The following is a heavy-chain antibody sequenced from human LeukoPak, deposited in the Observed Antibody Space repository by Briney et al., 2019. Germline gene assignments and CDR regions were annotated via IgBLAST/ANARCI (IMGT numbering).Heavy chain of an antibody. D-gene: IGHD6-13*01. CDR1: GFTFRTYA. CDR2: ISGSGGST. CDR3: AKRAAALDY. V-gene: IGHV3-23*01. Sequence: GGSLGPSCAPPGFTFRTYAMSWVRQAPGKGLEWVSAISGSGGSTYYADSVKGRFTISRDNSKNTLYLQMNSLRAEDTAVYYCAKRAAALDYWGQGTLVTVSS. J-gene: IGHJ4*02.